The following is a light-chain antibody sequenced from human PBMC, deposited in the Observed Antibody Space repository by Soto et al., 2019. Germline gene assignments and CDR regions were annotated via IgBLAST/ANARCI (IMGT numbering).Light chain of an antibody. Sequence: EIVMTQSPATLSVSPGERATLSCWASQSVSSDLAWYQQKPGQAPRLLMYGASTRATGIPARFSGSGSGTEFSLIIISLQSEDFAVYYCQQYNEWPYTLGQGTKLEIK. CDR1: QSVSSD. CDR3: QQYNEWPYT. J-gene: IGKJ2*01. V-gene: IGKV3-15*01. CDR2: GAS.